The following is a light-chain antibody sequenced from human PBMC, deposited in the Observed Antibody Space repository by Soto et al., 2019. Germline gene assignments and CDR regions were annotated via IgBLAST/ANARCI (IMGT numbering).Light chain of an antibody. CDR2: GAS. V-gene: IGKV3-15*01. Sequence: EIVMTQSPATLSVSPGERATLSCRASQSVRSHLAWYQQKPGQAPRLLIYGASTRATGIPARFSGSGSGTEFTLTISSLQSEDFAVYYCQHYNNLPRTFVQGTKVEIK. CDR1: QSVRSH. J-gene: IGKJ1*01. CDR3: QHYNNLPRT.